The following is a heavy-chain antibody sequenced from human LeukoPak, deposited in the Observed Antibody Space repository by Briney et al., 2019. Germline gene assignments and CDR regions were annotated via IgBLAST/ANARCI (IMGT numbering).Heavy chain of an antibody. V-gene: IGHV4-39*01. CDR2: IYYSGST. CDR3: ARHAPGYSYGSNFDY. CDR1: GGSISSSSYY. D-gene: IGHD5-18*01. Sequence: SETLSLTCTVSGGSISSSSYYWGWIRQPSGKGLEWIGSIYYSGSTYYNPSLKSRVTISVDTSKNQFSLKLSSVTAADTAVYYCARHAPGYSYGSNFDYWGQGTLVTVSS. J-gene: IGHJ4*02.